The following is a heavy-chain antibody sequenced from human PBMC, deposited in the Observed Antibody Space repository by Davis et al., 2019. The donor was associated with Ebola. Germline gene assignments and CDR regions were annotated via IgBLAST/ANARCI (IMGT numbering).Heavy chain of an antibody. D-gene: IGHD6-6*01. Sequence: PGGSLRLSCAASGFTFSTFAMHWVRQAPGKGLEWVAIIWDDGNDKYYADSVKGRFTISRDNSKNTLYLQMNSLRAEDTAVYYCARHLTYSSSSTFDTRFDPWGQGTLVTVSS. CDR1: GFTFSTFA. V-gene: IGHV3-33*01. CDR3: ARHLTYSSSSTFDTRFDP. J-gene: IGHJ5*02. CDR2: IWDDGNDK.